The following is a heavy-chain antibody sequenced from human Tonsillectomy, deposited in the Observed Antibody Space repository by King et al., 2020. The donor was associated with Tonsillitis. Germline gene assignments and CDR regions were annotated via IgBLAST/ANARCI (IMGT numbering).Heavy chain of an antibody. Sequence: QLVQSGAEVKKPGASVKVSCKVSGYTLTELSMHWVRQAPGKGLEWMGGFDPEDGETIYAQKFQGRATMTEDTSTDTAYMELSSLRSEDTAVYYCAKKSGYSSSWYLDFDYWGQGTLVTVSS. CDR3: AKKSGYSSSWYLDFDY. CDR1: GYTLTELS. J-gene: IGHJ4*02. V-gene: IGHV1-24*01. D-gene: IGHD6-13*01. CDR2: FDPEDGET.